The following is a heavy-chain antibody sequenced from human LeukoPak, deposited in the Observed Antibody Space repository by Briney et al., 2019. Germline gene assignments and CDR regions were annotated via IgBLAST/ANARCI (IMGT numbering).Heavy chain of an antibody. CDR3: GRGVEEDLGFAYYYYYYLDV. J-gene: IGHJ6*03. D-gene: IGHD1-26*01. CDR2: IYYSGST. Sequence: PSETLSLTCTVSGGSISSSSYYWGWIRQPPGKGLEWIGSIYYSGSTYYNPSLKSRVTISVDTSKNQFSLKLSSVTAADTAVYYCGRGVEEDLGFAYYYYYYLDVWGKGTTVTVSS. V-gene: IGHV4-39*07. CDR1: GGSISSSSYY.